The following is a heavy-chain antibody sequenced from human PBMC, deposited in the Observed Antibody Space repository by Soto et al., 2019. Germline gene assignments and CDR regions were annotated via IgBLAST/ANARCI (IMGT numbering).Heavy chain of an antibody. CDR2: SSGSGAET. J-gene: IGHJ4*01. D-gene: IGHD2-21*02. CDR1: GFTVGSYA. Sequence: EVHLLESGGGLVQPGGSLRLSCAASGFTVGSYAMTWVRQSPGKGLEWVSGSSGSGAETYDADSVKGRFTVSRDNSKNTLYLQMNSLRAEDTAFYYCATRLAATVVTPSLLYWGHGILVTVSS. CDR3: ATRLAATVVTPSLLY. V-gene: IGHV3-23*01.